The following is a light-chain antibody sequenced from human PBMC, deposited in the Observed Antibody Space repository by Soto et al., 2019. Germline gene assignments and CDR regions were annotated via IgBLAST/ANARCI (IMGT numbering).Light chain of an antibody. CDR2: GAS. V-gene: IGKV3-20*01. Sequence: EFVLTQSPGTLSLSPGERATLSCRASQSVSSNYLAWYQQKPGQAPRLLIYGASTRATGIPDRFSGSGSGTDFTLTISRLEPEDFAVYYCQQYGSSRLTFGGGARVEI. CDR3: QQYGSSRLT. J-gene: IGKJ4*01. CDR1: QSVSSNY.